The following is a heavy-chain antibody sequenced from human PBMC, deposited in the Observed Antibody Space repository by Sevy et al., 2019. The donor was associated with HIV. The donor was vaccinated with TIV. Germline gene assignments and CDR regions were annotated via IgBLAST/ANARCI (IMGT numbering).Heavy chain of an antibody. D-gene: IGHD5-18*01. CDR1: GFTFSSYS. V-gene: IGHV3-48*01. Sequence: GGSLRLSCAASGFTFSSYSMNWVRQAPGKGLEWVSYISSSSSTIYYADSVKGRFTISRDNAKNSLYLQMNSLGAEDTAVYYCARDFDVDTAMAAMVQGPTYWGQGTLVTVSS. CDR3: ARDFDVDTAMAAMVQGPTY. CDR2: ISSSSSTI. J-gene: IGHJ4*02.